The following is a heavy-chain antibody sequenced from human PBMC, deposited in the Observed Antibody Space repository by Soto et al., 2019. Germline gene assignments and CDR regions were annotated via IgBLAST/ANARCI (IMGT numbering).Heavy chain of an antibody. CDR2: IYYSGST. CDR1: GGSISSFY. D-gene: IGHD2-15*01. Sequence: SETLSLTCTVSGGSISSFYWSRIRQPPGKGLEWIGYIYYSGSTNYNPSLKSRVTISVDTSKNQLSLKLSSVTAADTAVYYCARVEYCSGGSCYRTPYGMDVWGQGTTVTVSS. CDR3: ARVEYCSGGSCYRTPYGMDV. V-gene: IGHV4-59*08. J-gene: IGHJ6*02.